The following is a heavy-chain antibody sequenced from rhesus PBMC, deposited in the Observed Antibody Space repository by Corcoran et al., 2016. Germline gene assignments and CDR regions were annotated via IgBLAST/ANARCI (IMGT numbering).Heavy chain of an antibody. CDR2: ISGSSGST. CDR1: GGSVSSSNW. CDR3: AREGGGWSLDY. D-gene: IGHD6-37*01. V-gene: IGHV4-65*01. J-gene: IGHJ4*01. Sequence: QVQLQESGPGLVKPSETLSLTCAVSGGSVSSSNWWSWSREPPGKGLSWIGYISGSSGSTYYNPSLKSRVTISTDTSKNQFSLKLSSVTAADTAVYYCAREGGGWSLDYWGQGVLVTVSS.